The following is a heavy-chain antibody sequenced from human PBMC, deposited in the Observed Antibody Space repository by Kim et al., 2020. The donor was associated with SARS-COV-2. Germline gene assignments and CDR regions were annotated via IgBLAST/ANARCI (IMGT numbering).Heavy chain of an antibody. CDR3: THDSPGRLGLGIWSLGTTIRISSSSTKGTSILPLAHCSRSTTESTAALGCLVKDYF. V-gene: IGHV2-5*02. D-gene: IGHD3-16*01. J-gene: IGHJ1*01. Sequence: SGPTLVNPTQTLTLTCTFSGFSLSAGGVGVAWIRQPPGKALEWLALIYGDGQKRYSPSLKSRLTINKNTSKDQVVLIMTNMDPVDTGTYYCTHDSPGRLGLGIWSLGTTIRISSSSTKGTSILPLAHCSRSTTESTAALGCLVKDYF. CDR2: IYGDGQK. CDR1: GFSLSAGGVG.